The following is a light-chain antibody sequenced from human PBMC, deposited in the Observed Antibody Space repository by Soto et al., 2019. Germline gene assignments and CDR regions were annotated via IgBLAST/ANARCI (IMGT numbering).Light chain of an antibody. J-gene: IGKJ4*01. CDR1: QSISSY. CDR2: AAS. Sequence: DIQMTQSPSSLSASVGDRVTITCGASQSISSYSNSYQPKPGKAPKLLIYAASSLQSGAPSRFGVSGSGRYWALTVSSLQAEGFRAYYYHQCYRTQLTVGGGATVDIK. V-gene: IGKV1-39*01. CDR3: HQCYRTQLT.